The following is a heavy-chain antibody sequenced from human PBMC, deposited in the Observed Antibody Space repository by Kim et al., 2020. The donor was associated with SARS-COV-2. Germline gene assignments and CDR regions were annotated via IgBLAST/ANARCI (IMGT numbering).Heavy chain of an antibody. Sequence: ASVKVSCKSSGYTFTNYAMNWVRQAPGQGLEWMGWINTNTGNPTYAQGFTGRFVFSLDTSVSTAYLQISSLKAEDTAVYYCARDPFAMVRGRDWFDPWGQGTLVTVSS. CDR1: GYTFTNYA. V-gene: IGHV7-4-1*02. CDR3: ARDPFAMVRGRDWFDP. CDR2: INTNTGNP. J-gene: IGHJ5*02. D-gene: IGHD3-10*01.